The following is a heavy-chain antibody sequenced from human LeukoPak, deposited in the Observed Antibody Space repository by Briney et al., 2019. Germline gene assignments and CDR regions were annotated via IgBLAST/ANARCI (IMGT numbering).Heavy chain of an antibody. CDR1: GGTFSSYA. CDR3: ASGRPKYDYVWGSYRYYFDY. V-gene: IGHV1-69*06. J-gene: IGHJ4*02. CDR2: IIPIFGTA. D-gene: IGHD3-16*02. Sequence: ASVEVSCKASGGTFSSYAISWVRQAPGQGLEWMGGIIPIFGTANYAQKFQGRVTITADKSTSTAYMELSSLRSEDTAVYYCASGRPKYDYVWGSYRYYFDYWGQGTLVTVPS.